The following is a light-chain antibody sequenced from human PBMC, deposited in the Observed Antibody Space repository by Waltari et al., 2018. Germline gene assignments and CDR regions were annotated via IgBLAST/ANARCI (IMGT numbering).Light chain of an antibody. CDR2: GNS. CDR3: QSYYSGLSGSV. Sequence: QSGLTQPPSVSGAPGQRVTISCTGSSSNIGAGYDVNWYQLLPGTAPKLLIFGNSNRPSGVPDRFSGSKSGTSASRAITGLQAEEEAGYYCQSYYSGLSGSVFGGGTKLTVL. J-gene: IGLJ2*01. V-gene: IGLV1-40*01. CDR1: SSNIGAGYD.